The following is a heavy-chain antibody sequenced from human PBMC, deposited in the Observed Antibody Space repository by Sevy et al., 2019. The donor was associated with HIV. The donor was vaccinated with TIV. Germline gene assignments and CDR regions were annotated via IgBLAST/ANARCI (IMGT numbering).Heavy chain of an antibody. Sequence: ASVKVSCKASGDTFGNYAIAWVQQAPGQGLEWMGGIIPVFGSANSAQKFQDRVTITADVSTSTAYMELRSLRSEDTAVYYCARSNPDGYNYSYYYGMDVWGQGTTVTVSS. D-gene: IGHD1-1*01. CDR1: GDTFGNYA. CDR2: IIPVFGSA. CDR3: ARSNPDGYNYSYYYGMDV. J-gene: IGHJ6*02. V-gene: IGHV1-69*13.